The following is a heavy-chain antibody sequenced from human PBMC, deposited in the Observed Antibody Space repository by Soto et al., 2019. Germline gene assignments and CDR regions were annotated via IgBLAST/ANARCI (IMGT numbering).Heavy chain of an antibody. J-gene: IGHJ5*02. Sequence: ASVNVSCKAAGYAFSIYAVQWGRQAPGQSLEWIGWIHAGNGDTKYSQKFHGRVTLTRDTSANTAYMDLSSLRSEDTAVYYCARVPRYTSDIVEVPAVMFDDWFVPWGQGTLVTVSS. V-gene: IGHV1-3*01. CDR1: GYAFSIYA. D-gene: IGHD2-2*01. CDR2: IHAGNGDT. CDR3: ARVPRYTSDIVEVPAVMFDDWFVP.